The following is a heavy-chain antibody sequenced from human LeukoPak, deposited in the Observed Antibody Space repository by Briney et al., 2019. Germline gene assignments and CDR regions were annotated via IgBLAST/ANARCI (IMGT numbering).Heavy chain of an antibody. V-gene: IGHV7-4-1*02. CDR2: INTNTGNP. CDR1: GYTFTSYA. CDR3: ARATLYSSSWAYYYYGMDV. D-gene: IGHD6-13*01. J-gene: IGHJ6*02. Sequence: ASVKVSCTASGYTFTSYAMNWVRQAPGQGLEWMGWINTNTGNPTYAQGFTGRFVFSLDTSVSTAYLQISSLKAEDTAVYYCARATLYSSSWAYYYYGMDVWGQGTTVTVSS.